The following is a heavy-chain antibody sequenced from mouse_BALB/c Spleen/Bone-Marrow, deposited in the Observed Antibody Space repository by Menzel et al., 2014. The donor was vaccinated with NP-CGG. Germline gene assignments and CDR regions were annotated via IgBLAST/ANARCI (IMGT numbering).Heavy chain of an antibody. CDR2: INPSTGYT. CDR3: ARGNPLYAMDY. J-gene: IGHJ4*01. CDR1: GYTFSSYW. V-gene: IGHV1-7*01. D-gene: IGHD2-1*01. Sequence: QVQLKQSGAELAKPGASVKMSCKASGYTFSSYWMHWVKQRPGQGLEWTEYINPSTGYTDYNQKFNDKATLTADKSSSTAYMQLSSLTSKDSAVYYCARGNPLYAMDYWGQGTSVTVSS.